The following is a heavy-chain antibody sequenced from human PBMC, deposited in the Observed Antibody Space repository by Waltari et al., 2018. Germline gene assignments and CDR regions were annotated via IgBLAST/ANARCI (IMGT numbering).Heavy chain of an antibody. J-gene: IGHJ2*01. CDR2: ISSSSSYI. D-gene: IGHD3-22*01. CDR3: ARDPPYYYDSSGYYYANWYFDL. Sequence: LQLQESGPGLVKPSETLSLTCTVSGGSISSSSYYWGWVRQAPGKGLEWVSSISSSSSYIYYADSVKGRFTISRDNAKNSLYLQMNSLRAEDTAVYYCARDPPYYYDSSGYYYANWYFDLWGRGTLVTVSS. CDR1: GGSISSSSYY. V-gene: IGHV3-21*01.